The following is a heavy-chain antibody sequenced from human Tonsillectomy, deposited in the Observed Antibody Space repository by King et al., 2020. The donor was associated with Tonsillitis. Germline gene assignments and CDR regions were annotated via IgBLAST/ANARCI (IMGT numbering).Heavy chain of an antibody. CDR3: ATGGYYDASGYYYAIALDV. Sequence: VQLVESGGGWVQPGGSLRLSCAASGFTFSSFAMSWVRQAPGKGLEWVSAISGSGGSTYYADSVKGRFTISRDNSKNTLYLQMNSLRAEDRAVYYYATGGYYDASGYYYAIALDVWGQGTMVTVS. CDR2: ISGSGGST. CDR1: GFTFSSFA. J-gene: IGHJ3*01. V-gene: IGHV3-23*04. D-gene: IGHD3-22*01.